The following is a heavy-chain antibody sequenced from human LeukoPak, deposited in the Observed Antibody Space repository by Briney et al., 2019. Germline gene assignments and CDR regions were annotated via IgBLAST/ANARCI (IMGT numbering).Heavy chain of an antibody. J-gene: IGHJ4*02. CDR3: ARDSAHGPFDL. Sequence: ASVKVSCKALGYPFTSFSLHWVRQAPGQGPEWMAIINPGIFTTTYAQKLQDRITVTSDTSTATVYMELRSLRLEDTAVYFCARDSAHGPFDLWGQGTLVTVSS. CDR2: INPGIFTT. D-gene: IGHD3-10*01. CDR1: GYPFTSFS. V-gene: IGHV1-46*01.